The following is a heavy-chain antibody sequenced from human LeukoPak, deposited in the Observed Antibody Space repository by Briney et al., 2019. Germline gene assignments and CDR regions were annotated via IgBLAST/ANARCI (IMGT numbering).Heavy chain of an antibody. V-gene: IGHV5-51*01. CDR2: IYPGDSDT. J-gene: IGHJ3*02. CDR1: GYSFTSYW. D-gene: IGHD3-10*01. Sequence: GESLKISCKGSGYSFTSYWIGWVRQVPGKGLEWMGIIYPGDSDTRYSPSFQGQVTISADKSISTAYLQWSSLKASDTAMYYCARHYYGSGSYSSRAFDIWGQGTMVTVSS. CDR3: ARHYYGSGSYSSRAFDI.